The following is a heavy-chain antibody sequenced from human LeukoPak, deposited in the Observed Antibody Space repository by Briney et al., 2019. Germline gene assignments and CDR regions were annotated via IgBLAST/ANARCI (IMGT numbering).Heavy chain of an antibody. Sequence: GESLKISCKGSGYSFTSYWICWVRQMPGKGLEWMGIIYPGDSDTRYSPSFQGQVTISADKSISTAYLQWSSLKASDTAVYYCARQGRSEWLWYYYGMDVWGQGTTVTVSS. D-gene: IGHD3-3*01. CDR2: IYPGDSDT. CDR3: ARQGRSEWLWYYYGMDV. V-gene: IGHV5-51*01. J-gene: IGHJ6*02. CDR1: GYSFTSYW.